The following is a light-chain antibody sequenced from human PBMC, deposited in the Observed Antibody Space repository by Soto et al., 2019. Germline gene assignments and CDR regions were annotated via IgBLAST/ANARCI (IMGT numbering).Light chain of an antibody. CDR2: GNS. CDR3: QSSDGSMSGVV. CDR1: SSNIGAGYD. Sequence: QSVLTQPPSVSGAPGQRVTISCTGSSSNIGAGYDVYWYQQLPGTAPKLLIYGNSNRPSGVPDRFSGSKSGTSASLAITGLQAEDDDDYYCQSSDGSMSGVVFGGGTQLTVL. J-gene: IGLJ2*01. V-gene: IGLV1-40*01.